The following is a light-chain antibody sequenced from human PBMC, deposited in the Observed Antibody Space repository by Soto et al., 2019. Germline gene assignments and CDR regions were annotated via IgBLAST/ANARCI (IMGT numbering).Light chain of an antibody. CDR2: KAP. CDR1: QTISSS. V-gene: IGKV1-5*03. J-gene: IGKJ2*01. Sequence: DIQMTQFPSTLSASIGDRVTITCRASQTISSSLAWYQQKPGKAPKLLIYKAPNLETGVPSRFSGSGSGTEFALTISSLQPDDFAPYYCQQYIRYSPYTFGQGTRLEIK. CDR3: QQYIRYSPYT.